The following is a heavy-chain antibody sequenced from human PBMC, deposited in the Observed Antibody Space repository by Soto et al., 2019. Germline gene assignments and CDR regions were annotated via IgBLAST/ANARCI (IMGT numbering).Heavy chain of an antibody. Sequence: QITLKESGPTLVKPTQTLTLTCTFSGLSLSTSGVGVGWIRQPPGKALEWVALIYWDDAKEYSPSLKSRLTITKDPSKNPVALTMTNMDPVDTATYYCAHKGGGDRILDYWGQGTLVTVSS. CDR1: GLSLSTSGVG. J-gene: IGHJ4*02. CDR3: AHKGGGDRILDY. V-gene: IGHV2-5*02. CDR2: IYWDDAK. D-gene: IGHD3-16*01.